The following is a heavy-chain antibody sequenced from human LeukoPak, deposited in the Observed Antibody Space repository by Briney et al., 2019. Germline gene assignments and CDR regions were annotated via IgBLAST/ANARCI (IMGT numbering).Heavy chain of an antibody. D-gene: IGHD3-9*01. J-gene: IGHJ4*02. V-gene: IGHV3-21*01. CDR3: ARDKGDDILTGSPYFDY. CDR2: ISSSSSYI. CDR1: GFTFSSYS. Sequence: GGSLRLSCAASGFTFSSYSMNWVRQAPGKGLGWVSSISSSSSYIYYADSVKGRFTISRDNAKNSLYLQMNSLRAEDTAVYYCARDKGDDILTGSPYFDYWGQGTLVTVSS.